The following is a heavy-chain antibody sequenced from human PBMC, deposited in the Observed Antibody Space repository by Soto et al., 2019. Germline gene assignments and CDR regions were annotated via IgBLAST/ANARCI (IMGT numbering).Heavy chain of an antibody. CDR2: IIPIFGTA. J-gene: IGHJ6*02. CDR3: ARAESSYRDGYYYYYYGMDV. D-gene: IGHD4-4*01. V-gene: IGHV1-69*13. CDR1: GGTFSSYA. Sequence: SVKVSCKASGGTFSSYAISWVRQAPGQGLEWMGGIIPIFGTANYAQKFQGRVTITADESTSTAYMELSSLRSEDTAVYYCARAESSYRDGYYYYYYGMDVWGQGTTVTVS.